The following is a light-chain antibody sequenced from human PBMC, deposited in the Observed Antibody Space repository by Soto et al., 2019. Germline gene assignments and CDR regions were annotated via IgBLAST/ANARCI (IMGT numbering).Light chain of an antibody. Sequence: DIQRPQSPSTLPGSVGDRATITCRASQTIVSWLAWYRQKPGKAHKLLTYKASTLKSGVASRFTGSGSGTEVTLTISSLQTDEFATYNCQHYNSYSEALGQGTRWIS. V-gene: IGKV1-5*03. CDR3: QHYNSYSEA. CDR2: KAS. J-gene: IGKJ1*01. CDR1: QTIVSW.